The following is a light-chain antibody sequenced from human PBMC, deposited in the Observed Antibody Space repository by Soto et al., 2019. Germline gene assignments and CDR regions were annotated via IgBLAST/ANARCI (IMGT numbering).Light chain of an antibody. Sequence: DIQMTQSPSSLSVSVGERVTITCGASHDIRNSLNWYQQKKGKAPKLLIYDASNLETGVPSRFSGSGYGTDFTFTISGMKNEDIETYLCQQYHNFRVTFGGGTKVDIK. V-gene: IGKV1-33*01. CDR3: QQYHNFRVT. J-gene: IGKJ4*01. CDR2: DAS. CDR1: HDIRNS.